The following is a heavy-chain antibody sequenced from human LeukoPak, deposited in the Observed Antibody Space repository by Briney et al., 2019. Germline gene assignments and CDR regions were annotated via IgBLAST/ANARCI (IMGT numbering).Heavy chain of an antibody. CDR2: INPNSGGT. CDR1: GYTFTGYY. D-gene: IGHD3-16*01. Sequence: ASVKVSCKASGYTFTGYYMHWVRQAPGQGLEWMGWINPNSGGTNYAQKFQGRVTMTRDTAISTAYMELSRLRSDDTAVYYCASIIITFGGVKGAFDIWGQGTMVPVSS. CDR3: ASIIITFGGVKGAFDI. V-gene: IGHV1-2*02. J-gene: IGHJ3*02.